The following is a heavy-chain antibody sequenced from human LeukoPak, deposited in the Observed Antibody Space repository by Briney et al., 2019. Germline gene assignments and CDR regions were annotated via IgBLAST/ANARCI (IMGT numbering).Heavy chain of an antibody. J-gene: IGHJ2*01. CDR3: AREVRSPYDRSGYYSVDWYFDL. CDR1: SGSISSGNSF. D-gene: IGHD3-22*01. CDR2: IYFSGST. V-gene: IGHV4-31*03. Sequence: PSDTLSLTCSVSSGSISSGNSFWSWIRQHPGKGLEWIGYIYFSGSTGYNPSLKSRLSISVDTSKNQFSLKLTSVTVADTAVYYCAREVRSPYDRSGYYSVDWYFDLWGRGTLVTVSS.